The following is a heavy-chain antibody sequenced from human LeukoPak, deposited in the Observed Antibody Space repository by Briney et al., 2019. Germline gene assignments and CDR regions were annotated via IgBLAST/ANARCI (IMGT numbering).Heavy chain of an antibody. CDR2: IYTGGTT. V-gene: IGHV3-53*01. Sequence: GGSLRLSCAASGFTVSTNYMSWVRQPAGKGLEWLSVIYTGGTTFYADSVKGRFTISRDNSKNTLYLQMNSLRADDTAVYYCTKLKGWYGEGHCDHWGQGTLVTVSS. J-gene: IGHJ4*02. D-gene: IGHD3-10*01. CDR3: TKLKGWYGEGHCDH. CDR1: GFTVSTNY.